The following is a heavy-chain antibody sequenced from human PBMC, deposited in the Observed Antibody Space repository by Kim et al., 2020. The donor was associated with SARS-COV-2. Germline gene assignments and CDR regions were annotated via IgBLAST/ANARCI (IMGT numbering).Heavy chain of an antibody. V-gene: IGHV3-23*01. Sequence: STYYADSVKGRFTISRDNSKHTLYLQMNSLRAEDTAVYYCAKDSGCNLDYLGQGTLVTVSS. D-gene: IGHD2-15*01. J-gene: IGHJ4*02. CDR3: AKDSGCNLDY. CDR2: ST.